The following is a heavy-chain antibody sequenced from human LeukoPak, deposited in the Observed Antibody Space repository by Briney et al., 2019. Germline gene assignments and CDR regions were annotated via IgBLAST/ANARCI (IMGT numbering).Heavy chain of an antibody. CDR2: FDPEDGET. Sequence: ASVKVSCKVSGYTLTELSMHWVRQAPGKGLEWMGGFDPEDGETIYAQKFQGRVTMTEDTSTDAAYMELSSLRSEDTAAYYCATTHGSSWHSFDYWGQGTLVTVSS. D-gene: IGHD2-2*03. V-gene: IGHV1-24*01. J-gene: IGHJ4*02. CDR1: GYTLTELS. CDR3: ATTHGSSWHSFDY.